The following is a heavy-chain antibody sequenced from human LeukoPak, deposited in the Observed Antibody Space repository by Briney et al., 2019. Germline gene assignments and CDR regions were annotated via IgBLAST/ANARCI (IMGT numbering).Heavy chain of an antibody. CDR1: GFTFSNYG. Sequence: GGSLRLSCAASGFTFSNYGMHWVRQAPGKGLEWVAVSSYDGDNKYYADSVKGRFTISRDNSKNTLYLQMNSLRAEDTAVYYCAKAIAVAGLEYFQHWGQGTLVTVSS. CDR3: AKAIAVAGLEYFQH. J-gene: IGHJ1*01. V-gene: IGHV3-30*18. CDR2: SSYDGDNK. D-gene: IGHD6-19*01.